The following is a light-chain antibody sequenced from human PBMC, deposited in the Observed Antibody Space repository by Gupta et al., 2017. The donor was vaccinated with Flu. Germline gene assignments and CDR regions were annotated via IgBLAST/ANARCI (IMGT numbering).Light chain of an antibody. Sequence: SFPLSCTGTSSDIGGYNYVSWYQQHPGKAPTVMISEVSYRHSGVSNRFSGSQSGNTASLTISGLQAEDEAAYYCFSYTSSSSWVFGGGTKLTVL. V-gene: IGLV2-14*01. CDR3: FSYTSSSSWV. CDR2: EVS. J-gene: IGLJ3*02. CDR1: SSDIGGYNY.